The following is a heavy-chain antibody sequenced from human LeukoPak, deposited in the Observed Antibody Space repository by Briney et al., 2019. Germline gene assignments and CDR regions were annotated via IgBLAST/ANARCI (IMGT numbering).Heavy chain of an antibody. Sequence: SQTPALTCVVFGDSVSSNSAALNGILQSPSILLEWLVRPYYRSKWYNDYAVSVKSRITINPDTSKNQFSLQLNSVTPEDTAVYYCARDHYGSGTPGSLFAFVWGQGTLVTVSS. CDR2: PYYRSKWYN. J-gene: IGHJ4*02. V-gene: IGHV6-1*01. D-gene: IGHD3-10*01. CDR1: GDSVSSNSAA. CDR3: ARDHYGSGTPGSLFAFV.